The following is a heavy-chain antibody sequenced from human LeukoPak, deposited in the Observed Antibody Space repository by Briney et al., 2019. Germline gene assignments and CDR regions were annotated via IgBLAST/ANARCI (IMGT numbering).Heavy chain of an antibody. V-gene: IGHV1-69*06. Sequence: SVKVSCKASGGTFSSYAISWVRQAPGQGLEWMGGIIPIFGTANYAQKFQGRVTITADKSTSTAYMELSSLRSEDTAVYYCTRHRLVGYCSGGSCYGEDYWGQGTLVTVSS. CDR2: IIPIFGTA. D-gene: IGHD2-15*01. J-gene: IGHJ4*02. CDR3: TRHRLVGYCSGGSCYGEDY. CDR1: GGTFSSYA.